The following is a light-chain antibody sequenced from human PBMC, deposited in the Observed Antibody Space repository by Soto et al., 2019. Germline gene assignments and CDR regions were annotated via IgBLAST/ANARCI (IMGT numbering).Light chain of an antibody. V-gene: IGLV1-40*01. CDR1: SSNIGAGYD. J-gene: IGLJ2*01. CDR2: GNS. Sequence: QSVLTQPPSVSGAPGQRVTISCTGSSSNIGAGYDVHWYQQLPGTAPKLLFYGNSNRPSGVPDRFSGSKYGTAASLAITGLQAEDEADYYCQSYDSSLSGSGVFGGGSKLTVL. CDR3: QSYDSSLSGSGV.